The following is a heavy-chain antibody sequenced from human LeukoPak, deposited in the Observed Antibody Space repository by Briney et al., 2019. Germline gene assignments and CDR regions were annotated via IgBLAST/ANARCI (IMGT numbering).Heavy chain of an antibody. D-gene: IGHD3-10*01. Sequence: PGGSLRLSCAASGLIFSSYGMSWVRQAPGKGLEWVSAISGSGGSTYYADSVKGRFTIPRDNSKNTLYLQMNSLRAEDTAVYYCAKDFHYYGSGSYPVFDYWGQGTLVTVSS. V-gene: IGHV3-23*01. J-gene: IGHJ4*02. CDR2: ISGSGGST. CDR3: AKDFHYYGSGSYPVFDY. CDR1: GLIFSSYG.